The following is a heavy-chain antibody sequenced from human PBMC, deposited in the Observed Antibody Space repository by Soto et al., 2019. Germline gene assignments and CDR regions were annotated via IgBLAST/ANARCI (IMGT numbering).Heavy chain of an antibody. CDR1: GFTFSSCT. Sequence: EVHLVESGGGLVKPGGSLRLSCAVSGFTFSSCTMNWVRQAPGKGLEWVSSISPSTSHIYYADSLKGRFTISRDNAKNALFLQMNSLRAEDTAVYYCSGCSGGACHQNYGMDVWGPGTTVTVSS. J-gene: IGHJ6*02. V-gene: IGHV3-21*01. CDR3: SGCSGGACHQNYGMDV. CDR2: ISPSTSHI. D-gene: IGHD2-15*01.